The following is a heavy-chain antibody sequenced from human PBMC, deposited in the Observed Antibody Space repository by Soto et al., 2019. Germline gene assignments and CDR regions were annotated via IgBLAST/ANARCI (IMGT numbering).Heavy chain of an antibody. CDR1: GYTFTSFG. V-gene: IGHV1-18*01. D-gene: IGHD6-19*01. Sequence: QVQLVQSGAEVKKPGASVRVSCKASGYTFTSFGISWVRQAPGHGLEMLGWIGAYNGNTEYAENLQDRVTMTTDTSTNTAFMERASLRSDDTAVYYCARAGIAVTGTRPFHHWGQGTLVTVSS. CDR2: IGAYNGNT. J-gene: IGHJ1*01. CDR3: ARAGIAVTGTRPFHH.